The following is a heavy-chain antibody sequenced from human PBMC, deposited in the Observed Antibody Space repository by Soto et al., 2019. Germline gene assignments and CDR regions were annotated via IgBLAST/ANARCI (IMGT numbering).Heavy chain of an antibody. Sequence: QVLLVQSGTEVKKPGASVKLSCKASGYTFTSYAIHWVRQAPGQGLEWMGKITTATGDTRYSQNFEGRGSIARDTSATTAYRELRRLHSEDTGGVYWARGVGVDSGYNSDAGRVYYYHGMDVWGQGTTVTVSS. J-gene: IGHJ6*02. CDR2: ITTATGDT. CDR3: ARGVGVDSGYNSDAGRVYYYHGMDV. D-gene: IGHD5-12*01. V-gene: IGHV1-3*04. CDR1: GYTFTSYA.